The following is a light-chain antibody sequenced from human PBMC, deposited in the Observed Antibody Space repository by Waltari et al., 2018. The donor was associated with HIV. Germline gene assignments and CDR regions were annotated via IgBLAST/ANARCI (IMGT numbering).Light chain of an antibody. CDR2: GTS. J-gene: IGKJ5*01. Sequence: EIVLTQSPGTLSLSPGERATLSCRASQSVSSKYLAWYQHTPGQAPRLLIYGTSSRATGIPDRFSGSGFGTDFTLTISRLEPEDFTVYYCQQYGSSLPITFGQGTRLEIK. V-gene: IGKV3-20*01. CDR3: QQYGSSLPIT. CDR1: QSVSSKY.